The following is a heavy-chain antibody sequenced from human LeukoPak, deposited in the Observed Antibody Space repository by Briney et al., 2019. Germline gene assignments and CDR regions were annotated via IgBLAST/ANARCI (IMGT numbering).Heavy chain of an antibody. V-gene: IGHV4-4*07. CDR2: IYTSGST. J-gene: IGHJ6*02. CDR3: ARDGIVVVPAAIPHYYYGMDV. CDR1: GGSISSYY. Sequence: SETLSLTCTVSGGSISSYYWSWIRQPAGKGLEWIGRIYTSGSTNYNPSLKSRVTMSVDTSKNQFSLKLSSVTAADTAVYYCARDGIVVVPAAIPHYYYGMDVWGQGTTVTVSS. D-gene: IGHD2-2*02.